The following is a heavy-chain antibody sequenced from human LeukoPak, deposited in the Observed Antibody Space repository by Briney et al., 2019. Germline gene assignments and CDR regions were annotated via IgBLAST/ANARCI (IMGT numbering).Heavy chain of an antibody. D-gene: IGHD2-2*01. V-gene: IGHV3-20*01. CDR3: ARGPGYCSSTSCGWFDP. Sequence: PGGSLRLSCAASGFTFDDYGMSWVRQAPGKGLEWVSGINWNGGSTGYADSVKGRFTISRDNAKNSLYLQMNSLRAEDTALCHCARGPGYCSSTSCGWFDPWGQGTLVTVSS. CDR1: GFTFDDYG. CDR2: INWNGGST. J-gene: IGHJ5*02.